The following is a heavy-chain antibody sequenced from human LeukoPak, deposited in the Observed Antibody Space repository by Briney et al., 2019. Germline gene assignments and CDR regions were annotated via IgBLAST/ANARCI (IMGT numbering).Heavy chain of an antibody. CDR3: AVRPDYDFWSGSDRPA. CDR1: GYTFTSLD. Sequence: GASVKVSCKASGYTFTSLDINWVRQATGQGLEWMGWINPNSGNRGYAQQFQGRVTITRDTSIRTAYMELSSLRSEDTAVYYCAVRPDYDFWSGSDRPAWGQGTLVTVSS. J-gene: IGHJ5*02. CDR2: INPNSGNR. D-gene: IGHD3-3*01. V-gene: IGHV1-8*03.